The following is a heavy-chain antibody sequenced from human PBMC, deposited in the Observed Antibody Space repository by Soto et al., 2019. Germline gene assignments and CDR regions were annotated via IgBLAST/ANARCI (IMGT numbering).Heavy chain of an antibody. Sequence: LRLSCVASGFTFDDYAMHWVRQIPGKGLQWVSGISWSTSSIGYGASLRGRFLISRDNANNSLYLQMNDLRPEDTALYYCGKASSSNSWSPIDYWGQGTMVTVS. V-gene: IGHV3-9*01. CDR3: GKASSSNSWSPIDY. CDR1: GFTFDDYA. J-gene: IGHJ4*02. D-gene: IGHD3-3*01. CDR2: ISWSTSSI.